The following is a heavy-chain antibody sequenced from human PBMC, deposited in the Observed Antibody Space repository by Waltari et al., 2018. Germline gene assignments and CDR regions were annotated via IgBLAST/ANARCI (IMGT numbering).Heavy chain of an antibody. CDR1: GLTVSNNY. J-gene: IGHJ4*02. V-gene: IGHV3-66*02. CDR2: GYSGGST. Sequence: EVQLVESGGGLVQPGGSLRLSCAASGLTVSNNYMTWVRQAPGEGLELVGIGYSGGSTNYADSVKCRFTISRDSSRNTLYLQMNRLTVDDTAIYYCTRDTGDWGQGTLVTVSS. D-gene: IGHD7-27*01. CDR3: TRDTGD.